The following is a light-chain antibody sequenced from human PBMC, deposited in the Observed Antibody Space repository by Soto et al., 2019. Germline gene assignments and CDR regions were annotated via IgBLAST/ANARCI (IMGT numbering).Light chain of an antibody. CDR3: SSNAGSNNLV. Sequence: QSALTQPPSASGSPGQSVTISCTGTSSDVGASSYVSWYQHHPGKAPKLMIYEVTKRPSGVPDRFCGSRSGNTASLTVSGLQGEDEADYYCSSNAGSNNLVFGGGTKVTVL. CDR1: SSDVGASSY. J-gene: IGLJ2*01. V-gene: IGLV2-8*01. CDR2: EVT.